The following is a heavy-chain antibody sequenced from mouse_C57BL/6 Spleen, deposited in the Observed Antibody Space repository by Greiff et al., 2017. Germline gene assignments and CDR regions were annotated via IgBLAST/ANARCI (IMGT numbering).Heavy chain of an antibody. Sequence: VKLQQPGAELVKPGASVKLSCKASGYTFTSYWMHWVKQRPGQGLEWIGMIHPNSGSTNYNEKFKSKATLTVDKSSSAAYMQLSSLTSEDSAVYYCARGYDYDVGAYWGQGTLVTVSA. CDR1: GYTFTSYW. CDR2: IHPNSGST. D-gene: IGHD2-4*01. J-gene: IGHJ3*01. V-gene: IGHV1-64*01. CDR3: ARGYDYDVGAY.